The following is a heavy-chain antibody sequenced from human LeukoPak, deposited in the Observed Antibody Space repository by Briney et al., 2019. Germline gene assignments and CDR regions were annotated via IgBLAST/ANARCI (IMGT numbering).Heavy chain of an antibody. J-gene: IGHJ4*02. D-gene: IGHD5-18*01. V-gene: IGHV1-24*01. CDR1: GYTLTELS. Sequence: ASVKVSCKVSGYTLTELSMHWVRQAPGKGLEWMGGFDPEDGETIYAQKFQGRVTMTEDTSTDTAYMELSSLRSEDTAVYYCATDRGRGYGYGIFQPLDYWGQGTLVTVSS. CDR3: ATDRGRGYGYGIFQPLDY. CDR2: FDPEDGET.